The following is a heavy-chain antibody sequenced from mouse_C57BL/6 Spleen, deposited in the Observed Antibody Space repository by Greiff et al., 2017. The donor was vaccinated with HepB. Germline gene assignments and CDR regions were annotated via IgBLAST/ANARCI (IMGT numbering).Heavy chain of an antibody. CDR2: ISDGGSYT. CDR3: ARDGGPAWFAY. J-gene: IGHJ3*01. Sequence: DVMLVESGGGLVKPGGSLKLSCAASGFTFSSYAMSWVRQTPEKRLEWVATISDGGSYTYYPDNVKGRFTISRDNAKNNLYLQMSHLKSEDTAMYYCARDGGPAWFAYWGQGTLVTVSA. V-gene: IGHV5-4*01. CDR1: GFTFSSYA. D-gene: IGHD1-1*02.